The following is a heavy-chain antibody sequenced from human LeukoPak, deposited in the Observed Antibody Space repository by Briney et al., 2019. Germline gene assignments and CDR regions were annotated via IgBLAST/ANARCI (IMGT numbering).Heavy chain of an antibody. CDR2: MYSGGNT. D-gene: IGHD3-16*01. V-gene: IGHV3-53*01. CDR3: ARGRVGGPRLDP. J-gene: IGHJ5*02. CDR1: GFSVNDYY. Sequence: GGSLRLSCAASGFSVNDYYMSWVRQAPGKGLEWVSVMYSGGNTYYADSVRCRFSISRDSPKNTLYLQMNSLRVEDTAVYYCARGRVGGPRLDPWGQGTLVTVSS.